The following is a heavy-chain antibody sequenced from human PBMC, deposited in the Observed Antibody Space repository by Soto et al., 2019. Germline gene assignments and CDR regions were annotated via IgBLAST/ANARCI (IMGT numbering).Heavy chain of an antibody. D-gene: IGHD6-6*01. CDR3: AKAVAALAARPGGRAYYYYGMDV. V-gene: IGHV3-23*01. Sequence: QAGGSLRLSCAASGFTFSSYAMSWVRQAPGRGLEWVSAISGSGGSTYYADFVKGRFTISRDNSKNTLYLQRNSLRAEDAAVYYCAKAVAALAARPGGRAYYYYGMDVWGQGTTVTVCS. CDR1: GFTFSSYA. J-gene: IGHJ6*02. CDR2: ISGSGGST.